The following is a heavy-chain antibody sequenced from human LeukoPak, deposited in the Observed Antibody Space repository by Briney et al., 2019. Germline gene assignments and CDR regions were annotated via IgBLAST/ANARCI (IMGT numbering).Heavy chain of an antibody. CDR1: GDSISDYY. Sequence: SETLSLTCTVSGDSISDYYWSWIRQPAEKGLELIGRIYTDGITNYNPSLKSRVTTSVDTSKNQLSLRLSSVTAADTAVYYCARGVMTAIFAFDIWGQGTMVTVSS. CDR2: IYTDGIT. CDR3: ARGVMTAIFAFDI. V-gene: IGHV4-4*07. D-gene: IGHD2-21*02. J-gene: IGHJ3*02.